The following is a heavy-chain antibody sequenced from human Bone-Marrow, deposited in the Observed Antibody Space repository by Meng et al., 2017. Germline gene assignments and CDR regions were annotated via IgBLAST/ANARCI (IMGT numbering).Heavy chain of an antibody. D-gene: IGHD1-20*01. V-gene: IGHV3-7*01. Sequence: GESLKISCAASGFSFSSYWMSWVRQAPGKGLEWVANIKQDGSVKHYVDSVEGRSTISRDNAQNSLYLQMNSLRAEDTAVYYCARVREDNWNPGSYYYYGMDVWGQGTTVTVSS. J-gene: IGHJ6*02. CDR3: ARVREDNWNPGSYYYYGMDV. CDR2: IKQDGSVK. CDR1: GFSFSSYW.